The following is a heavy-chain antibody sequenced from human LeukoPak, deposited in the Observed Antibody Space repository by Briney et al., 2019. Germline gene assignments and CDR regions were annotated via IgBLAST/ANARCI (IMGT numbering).Heavy chain of an antibody. CDR2: IRSKAYGGTT. CDR1: GFTLGDYA. CDR3: TRDTPQGYYDSSGYYLGTNDAFDI. J-gene: IGHJ3*02. D-gene: IGHD3-22*01. Sequence: GGSLRLSCTASGFTLGDYAMSWVRQAPGKGLEWVGFIRSKAYGGTTEYAASVKGRFTISRDDSKSIAYLQMNSLKTEDTAVYYCTRDTPQGYYDSSGYYLGTNDAFDIWGQGTMVTVSS. V-gene: IGHV3-49*04.